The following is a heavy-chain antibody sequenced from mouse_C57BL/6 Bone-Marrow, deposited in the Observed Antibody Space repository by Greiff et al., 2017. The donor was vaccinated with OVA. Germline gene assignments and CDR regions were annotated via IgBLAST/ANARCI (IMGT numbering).Heavy chain of an antibody. D-gene: IGHD2-5*01. Sequence: VQLKESGPELVKPGASVKISCTASGYSFTGYYMNWVKQSPEKSLEWIGAINPSTGGTTYNQKFEAKATLTVDKSSSTTYMQHKSLTSEDSAVYYCAYYSNHGEFAYWGQGTLVTVSA. CDR2: INPSTGGT. J-gene: IGHJ3*01. CDR3: AYYSNHGEFAY. CDR1: GYSFTGYY. V-gene: IGHV1-42*01.